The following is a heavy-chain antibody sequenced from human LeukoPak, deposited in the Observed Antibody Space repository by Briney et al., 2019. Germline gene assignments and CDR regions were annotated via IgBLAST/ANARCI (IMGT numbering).Heavy chain of an antibody. CDR3: ARHPVAAAGTVWFDP. V-gene: IGHV4-34*01. J-gene: IGHJ5*02. CDR2: IYYSGST. D-gene: IGHD6-13*01. Sequence: PSETLSLTCAVYGGSFSGYYWSWIRQPPGKGLEWIGSIYYSGSTYYNPSLKSRVSISVDTSKNQFSLKLSSVTAADTAVYYCARHPVAAAGTVWFDPWGQGTLVTVSS. CDR1: GGSFSGYY.